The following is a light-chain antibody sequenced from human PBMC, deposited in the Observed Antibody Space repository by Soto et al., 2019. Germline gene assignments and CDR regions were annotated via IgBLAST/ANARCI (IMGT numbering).Light chain of an antibody. V-gene: IGKV1-9*01. CDR3: QQLNSYPIT. Sequence: DIPLTQSPSFLSASVGDRVTITCRASQGISSYLAWYQQKPGKAPKLLIYVVSTLQSGVPSRFSGSGSGTEFTLTISSLQPEDFATYYCQQLNSYPITFGQGTRLEIK. J-gene: IGKJ5*01. CDR2: VVS. CDR1: QGISSY.